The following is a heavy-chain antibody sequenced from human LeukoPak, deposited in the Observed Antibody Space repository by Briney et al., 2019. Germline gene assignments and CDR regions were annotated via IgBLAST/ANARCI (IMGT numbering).Heavy chain of an antibody. Sequence: SGPALVKPTQTLTLTCTFSGFSLSTTGMRVSWIRQPPGKALEWLPRIDWDDDKFYSTSLRTRLTISKDTSDNQVVLTMTNMDPVDTATYYCARTYCSAGSCYFLFDYWGQGTLVTVSS. D-gene: IGHD2-15*01. J-gene: IGHJ4*02. CDR2: IDWDDDK. CDR3: ARTYCSAGSCYFLFDY. V-gene: IGHV2-70*04. CDR1: GFSLSTTGMR.